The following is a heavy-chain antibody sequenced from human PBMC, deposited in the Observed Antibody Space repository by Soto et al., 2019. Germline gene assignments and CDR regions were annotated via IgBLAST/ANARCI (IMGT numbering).Heavy chain of an antibody. D-gene: IGHD2-15*01. J-gene: IGHJ4*02. Sequence: QVQLVQSGAEVKKPGSSVKVSCKASGGTFSSYAISWVRQAPGQGLEWMGGIIPIFGTANYAQKFQGRVTITSDESTSTAYMELSILRSEDTAVYYCASNPHCSGGSCYYYFDYWGQGTLVTVSS. V-gene: IGHV1-69*01. CDR1: GGTFSSYA. CDR3: ASNPHCSGGSCYYYFDY. CDR2: IIPIFGTA.